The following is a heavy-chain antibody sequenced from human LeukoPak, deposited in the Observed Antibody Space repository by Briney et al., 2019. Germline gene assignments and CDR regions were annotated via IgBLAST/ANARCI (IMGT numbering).Heavy chain of an antibody. D-gene: IGHD6-19*01. CDR1: GYTLTGYC. CDR3: ARDLGISGWYAPPLGYFDY. V-gene: IGHV1-2*02. Sequence: ASVKVSCKASGYTLTGYCMHWVRQAPGQGLEWMGWINPKSGGTNFAQKFQGRVTLTRDTSISTTYMELGRLTSGDTAVYYCARDLGISGWYAPPLGYFDYWGQGTLVTVSS. J-gene: IGHJ4*02. CDR2: INPKSGGT.